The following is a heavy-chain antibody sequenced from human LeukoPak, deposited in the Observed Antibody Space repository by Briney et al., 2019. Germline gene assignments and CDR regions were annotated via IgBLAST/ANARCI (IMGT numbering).Heavy chain of an antibody. Sequence: GASVKVSCKASGGTFSSYAISWVRQAPGQGLEWMGGIIPIFGTANYAQKFQGRGTITADESTSTAYMELSSLRSEDTAVYYCARVSGHSGYDRDYWGQGTLITVPS. D-gene: IGHD5-12*01. CDR3: ARVSGHSGYDRDY. J-gene: IGHJ4*02. V-gene: IGHV1-69*13. CDR1: GGTFSSYA. CDR2: IIPIFGTA.